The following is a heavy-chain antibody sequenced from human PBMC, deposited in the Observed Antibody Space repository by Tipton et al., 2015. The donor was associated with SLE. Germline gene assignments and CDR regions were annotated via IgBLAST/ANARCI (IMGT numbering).Heavy chain of an antibody. CDR3: AKDYNYDYPDYN. J-gene: IGHJ4*02. V-gene: IGHV4-34*01. CDR2: ITNSGFP. D-gene: IGHD4-17*01. Sequence: TLSLTCALYGGSFSGYHWSWIRQPPGKGLEWIGEITNSGFPNYNPSLKSRVTISVDTSRNQLSLKLISVTAADTALYYCAKDYNYDYPDYNWGQGTLVIVSS. CDR1: GGSFSGYH.